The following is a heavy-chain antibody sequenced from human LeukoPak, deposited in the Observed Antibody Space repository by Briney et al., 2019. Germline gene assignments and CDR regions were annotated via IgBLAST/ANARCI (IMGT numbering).Heavy chain of an antibody. D-gene: IGHD1-26*01. CDR3: ARASSGSYLNWFDP. CDR2: IYYSGST. Sequence: SETLSLTCTVSGGSISSYYWSWIRQPPGKGLEWIGYIYYSGSTNYYPSLKSRVTISVDTSKNQFSLKLSSVTAADTAVYYCARASSGSYLNWFDPWGQGTLVTVSS. J-gene: IGHJ5*02. CDR1: GGSISSYY. V-gene: IGHV4-59*08.